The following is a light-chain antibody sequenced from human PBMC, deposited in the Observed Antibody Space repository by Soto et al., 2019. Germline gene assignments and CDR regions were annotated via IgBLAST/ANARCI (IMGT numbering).Light chain of an antibody. J-gene: IGKJ2*01. V-gene: IGKV3-20*01. Sequence: IVLTQSPGTLSLSPGERATLSCRASQSVSSSYLAWYQQKPGQAPRLLIYGASSRATGIPDRFSGSGSGTDFTLTISRLEPEDFAVYYCQQYGSSPLSYTFGQGTKVDIK. CDR3: QQYGSSPLSYT. CDR1: QSVSSSY. CDR2: GAS.